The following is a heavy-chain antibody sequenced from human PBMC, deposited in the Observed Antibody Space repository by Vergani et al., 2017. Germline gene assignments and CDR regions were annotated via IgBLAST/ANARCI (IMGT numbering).Heavy chain of an antibody. J-gene: IGHJ6*02. CDR1: GGSISSGGYY. CDR2: INHSGST. V-gene: IGHV4-31*03. Sequence: QVQLVESGPGLVKPSQTLSLTCTVSGGSISSGGYYWSWIRQPPGKGLEWIGEINHSGSTNYNPSLKSRVTISVDTSKNQFSLKLSSVTAADTAVYYCARGYAEQSPDYYYGMDVWGQGTTVTVSS. CDR3: ARGYAEQSPDYYYGMDV. D-gene: IGHD3-16*01.